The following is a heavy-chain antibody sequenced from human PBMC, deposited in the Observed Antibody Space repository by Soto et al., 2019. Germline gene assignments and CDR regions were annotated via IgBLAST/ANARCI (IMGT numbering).Heavy chain of an antibody. CDR3: ARVRPRWTVTKGSYNWFDP. Sequence: QVQLQQWGAGLLKPSETLSLTCAVYGGSFSGYYWSWIRQPPGKGLEWIGEINHSGSTNYNPSLKSRVTISVDTSKNQFSLKLSSVTAADTAVYYCARVRPRWTVTKGSYNWFDPWGQGTLVTVSS. D-gene: IGHD4-17*01. V-gene: IGHV4-34*01. CDR2: INHSGST. CDR1: GGSFSGYY. J-gene: IGHJ5*02.